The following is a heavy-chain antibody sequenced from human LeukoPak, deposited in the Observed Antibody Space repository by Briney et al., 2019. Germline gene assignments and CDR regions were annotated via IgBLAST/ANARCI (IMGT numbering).Heavy chain of an antibody. CDR2: IWYDGSNK. Sequence: PGRSLRLSCAASGFTFSSYGMHWVRQAPGKGLEWVAVIWYDGSNKYYADSVNGRFTISRDNSKNTLYLQMNSLSAEDTAVYYCARDPDSSGWYAYYFDYWGQGTLVTVSS. V-gene: IGHV3-33*01. CDR3: ARDPDSSGWYAYYFDY. CDR1: GFTFSSYG. J-gene: IGHJ4*02. D-gene: IGHD6-19*01.